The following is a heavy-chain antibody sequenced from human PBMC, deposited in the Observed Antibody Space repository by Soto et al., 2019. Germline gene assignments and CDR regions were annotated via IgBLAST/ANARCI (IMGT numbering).Heavy chain of an antibody. J-gene: IGHJ4*02. Sequence: EVQLVESGGGLVQPGGSLRLSCEASGFTFSKHWMHWVRQAPGKGLVCVSHINTDGSFTRYADSVNGQFTISSDNDSNTLYLQLNRLRAEETAGDYCTKDNNWALAYCGQGTLVTVSS. V-gene: IGHV3-74*01. CDR2: INTDGSFT. D-gene: IGHD1-1*01. CDR1: GFTFSKHW. CDR3: TKDNNWALAY.